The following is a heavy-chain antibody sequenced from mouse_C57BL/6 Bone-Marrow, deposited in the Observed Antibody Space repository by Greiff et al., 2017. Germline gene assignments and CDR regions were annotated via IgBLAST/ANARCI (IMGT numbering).Heavy chain of an antibody. V-gene: IGHV1-81*01. Sequence: QVQLKESGAELVRPGASVKLSCKASGYTFTSYGISWVKQRTGQGLEWIGEIYPRSGNTYYNEKFKGKATLTADKSSSTAYMELRSLTSGDSAVFCCAREAYWGQGTLVIVSA. J-gene: IGHJ3*01. CDR2: IYPRSGNT. CDR3: AREAY. CDR1: GYTFTSYG.